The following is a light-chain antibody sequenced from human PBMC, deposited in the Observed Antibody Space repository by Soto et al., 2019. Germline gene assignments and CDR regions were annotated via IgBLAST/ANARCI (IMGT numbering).Light chain of an antibody. CDR1: QSISSW. CDR2: KAS. J-gene: IGKJ1*01. CDR3: QQTYSTPWT. Sequence: DIQMTQSPSTLSATAGDRVTITCRASQSISSWLAWYQQKPGKAPKLLIYKASSLESGVPSRFSGSGSGADFTLTISSLQPEDFATYHCQQTYSTPWTFGQGTKVDIK. V-gene: IGKV1-5*03.